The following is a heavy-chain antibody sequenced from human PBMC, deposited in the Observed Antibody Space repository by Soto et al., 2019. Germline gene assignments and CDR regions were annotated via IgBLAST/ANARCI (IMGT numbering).Heavy chain of an antibody. Sequence: QVQLVESGGGVVQPGRSLRLSCAASGFTFSIYGMHWVRQAPGKGPEWVALISYDGSTISYADSVKGRFTISRDNSKNTVYLQMNSLTTDDTAMYYCARNSLNWGSTEWYFDPWGRGTLVTVSS. D-gene: IGHD7-27*01. CDR2: ISYDGSTI. J-gene: IGHJ2*01. CDR1: GFTFSIYG. CDR3: ARNSLNWGSTEWYFDP. V-gene: IGHV3-30*03.